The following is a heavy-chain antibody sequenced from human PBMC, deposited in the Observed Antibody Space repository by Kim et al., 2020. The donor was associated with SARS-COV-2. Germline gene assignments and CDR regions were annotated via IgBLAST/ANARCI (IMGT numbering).Heavy chain of an antibody. J-gene: IGHJ4*02. D-gene: IGHD4-17*01. Sequence: ADSVKGRFTISRDNSKNTLYLQMNSLRAEDTAVYYCALPGEKDAVSYFDYWGQGTLVTVSS. CDR3: ALPGEKDAVSYFDY. V-gene: IGHV3-23*01.